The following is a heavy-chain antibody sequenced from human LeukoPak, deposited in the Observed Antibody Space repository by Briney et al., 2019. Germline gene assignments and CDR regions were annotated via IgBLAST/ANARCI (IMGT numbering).Heavy chain of an antibody. D-gene: IGHD2-21*01. Sequence: GGSLRLSCEASEFTFSSYEMNWVRQAPGKGLEWASYITAGGTYIRYADSVRGRFTISRDNAKNSLYLQMDSLKSEDTAVYYCARETQACGGDCYDYWGQGTQVTVSS. J-gene: IGHJ4*02. V-gene: IGHV3-48*03. CDR2: ITAGGTYI. CDR3: ARETQACGGDCYDY. CDR1: EFTFSSYE.